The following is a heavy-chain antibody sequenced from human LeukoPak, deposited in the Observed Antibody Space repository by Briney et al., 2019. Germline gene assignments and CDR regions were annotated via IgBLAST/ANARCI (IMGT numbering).Heavy chain of an antibody. V-gene: IGHV4-4*02. CDR2: IHRAGRT. D-gene: IGHD3-9*01. CDR3: GKTDIYFNPIDY. CDR1: DVSISSKW. J-gene: IGHJ4*02. Sequence: SETLSLTCAVSDVSISSKWWIWVRQPPGQGLEWIGEIHRAGRTRYNPSLKSRVTISMDYSKNQFSLKLTSVTAADTAIYYCGKTDIYFNPIDYWGPGSLVTVSS.